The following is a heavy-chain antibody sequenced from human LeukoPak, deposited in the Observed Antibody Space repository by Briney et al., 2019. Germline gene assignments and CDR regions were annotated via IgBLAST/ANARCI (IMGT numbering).Heavy chain of an antibody. CDR1: GYSISSGYY. CDR3: AGGLRLGELSSIGY. Sequence: SETLSLTCTVSGYSISSGYYWGWIRQPPGKGLEWIGSIYHSGSTYYNPSLKSRVTISVDTSKNQFSLNLNSVTAADTAVYYCAGGLRLGELSSIGYWGQGTLVTVSS. J-gene: IGHJ4*02. D-gene: IGHD3-16*02. CDR2: IYHSGST. V-gene: IGHV4-38-2*02.